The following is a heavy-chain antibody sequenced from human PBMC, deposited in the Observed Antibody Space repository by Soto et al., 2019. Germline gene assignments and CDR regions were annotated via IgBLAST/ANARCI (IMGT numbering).Heavy chain of an antibody. CDR1: GGSFSGYY. J-gene: IGHJ4*02. V-gene: IGHV4-34*01. CDR3: ARRRWYYYDSSGTGDY. Sequence: QVQLQQWGAGLLKPSETLSLTCAVYGGSFSGYYLSWIRQPPGKGLEWMGEINHSGNTNYNPSLKRRVTRSVDTSKSQFSLKLSSVTAADTAVYYCARRRWYYYDSSGTGDYWGQGTLVTVSS. D-gene: IGHD3-22*01. CDR2: INHSGNT.